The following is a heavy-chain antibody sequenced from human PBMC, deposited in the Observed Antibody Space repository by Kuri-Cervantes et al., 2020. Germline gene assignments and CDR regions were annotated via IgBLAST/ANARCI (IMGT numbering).Heavy chain of an antibody. V-gene: IGHV3-30-3*01. CDR1: GFTFSSYA. J-gene: IGHJ5*02. Sequence: GESLKISCAASGFTFSSYAMHWVRQAPGKGLEWVAVISYDGSNKYYADSVKGRFTISRDNSKNTLYLQMNSLRAEDTAVYYCARSRGSYYFIENVGWFDPWGQGTLVTVSS. D-gene: IGHD1-26*01. CDR3: ARSRGSYYFIENVGWFDP. CDR2: ISYDGSNK.